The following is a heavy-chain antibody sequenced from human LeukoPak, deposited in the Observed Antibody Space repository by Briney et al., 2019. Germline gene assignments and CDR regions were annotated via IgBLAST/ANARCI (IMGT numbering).Heavy chain of an antibody. V-gene: IGHV3-23*01. CDR3: ASPRQRTTVVTHFDY. CDR2: IVGSGGST. CDR1: GFTFSSYA. D-gene: IGHD4-23*01. J-gene: IGHJ4*02. Sequence: PGGSLRLSCAASGFTFSSYAMSWVRQAPGKGLEWVSSIVGSGGSTYYADSVKGRFTISRDNSKNTLYLQMNSLRAEDTAVYYCASPRQRTTVVTHFDYWGQGTLVTVSS.